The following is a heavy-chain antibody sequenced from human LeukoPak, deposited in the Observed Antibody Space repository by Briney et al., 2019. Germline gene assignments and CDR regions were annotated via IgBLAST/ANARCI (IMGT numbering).Heavy chain of an antibody. V-gene: IGHV3-23*01. D-gene: IGHD2-2*01. J-gene: IGHJ4*02. CDR1: GFTFSSYG. CDR3: AKDNDPIVVVPAAGSYFDY. Sequence: GGSLRLSCAASGFTFSSYGMSWARQAPEMGLEWVSIISGSGSRTYYADSVKGRFTISRDNSKNTLYLQMNSLKADDTAVYYCAKDNDPIVVVPAAGSYFDYWGQGNLVTVSS. CDR2: ISGSGSRT.